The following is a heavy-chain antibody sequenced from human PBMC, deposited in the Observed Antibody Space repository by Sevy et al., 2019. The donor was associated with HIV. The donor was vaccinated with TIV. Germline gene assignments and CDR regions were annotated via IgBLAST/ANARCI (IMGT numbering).Heavy chain of an antibody. Sequence: GGSLRLSCVASGFRVSNNYMSWVRQPPGKGLEWVSLIYSDGKTYYADSVKGRFTISRDNSKNTLYLQMNTLRAEDKAVYYCAVIGGYYDSSGYYNWFDPWGQGTLVTVSS. CDR3: AVIGGYYDSSGYYNWFDP. J-gene: IGHJ5*02. V-gene: IGHV3-53*01. CDR1: GFRVSNNY. CDR2: IYSDGKT. D-gene: IGHD3-22*01.